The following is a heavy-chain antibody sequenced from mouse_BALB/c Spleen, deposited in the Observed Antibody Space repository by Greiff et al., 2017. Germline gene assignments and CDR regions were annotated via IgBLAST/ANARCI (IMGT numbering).Heavy chain of an antibody. CDR1: GFSLTSYG. CDR2: IWSGGST. V-gene: IGHV2-2*02. D-gene: IGHD2-1*01. Sequence: VKLVESGPGLVQPSQSLSITCTVSGFSLTSYGVHWVRQSPGKGLEWLGVIWSGGSTDYNAAFISRLSISKDNSKSQVFFKMNSLQANDTAIYYCARRNGNYRGAMDYWGQGTSVTVSS. CDR3: ARRNGNYRGAMDY. J-gene: IGHJ4*01.